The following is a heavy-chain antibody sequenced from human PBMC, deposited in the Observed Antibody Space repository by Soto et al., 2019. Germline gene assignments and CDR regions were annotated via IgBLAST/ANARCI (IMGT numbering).Heavy chain of an antibody. J-gene: IGHJ4*02. Sequence: GESLKISCQVSGYTFTIYWIGWVRQMPGKGLEWMGIIYPSNSDTRYSPSFQGQVTISADQSINTAYLQWDSLKASDTAIYYCARPANTVADHFDLWGQGTPVTVSS. CDR1: GYTFTIYW. D-gene: IGHD4-17*01. CDR3: ARPANTVADHFDL. V-gene: IGHV5-51*01. CDR2: IYPSNSDT.